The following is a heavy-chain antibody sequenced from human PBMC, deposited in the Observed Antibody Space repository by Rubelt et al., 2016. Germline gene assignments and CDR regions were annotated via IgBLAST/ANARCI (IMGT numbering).Heavy chain of an antibody. Sequence: QLQLQESGPGLVKPSETLSLTCTVSGGSISSSSYYWGWIRQPPGKGLEWIGSIYYSGSTYYNPSRRVGVTISVERAKNQFSRKLSFVTAADTAVYYCARHWGDGYPLYYYYGMDVWGQGTTVTVSS. J-gene: IGHJ6*02. D-gene: IGHD5-24*01. V-gene: IGHV4-39*01. CDR3: ARHWGDGYPLYYYYGMDV. CDR1: GGSISSSSYY. CDR2: IYYSGST.